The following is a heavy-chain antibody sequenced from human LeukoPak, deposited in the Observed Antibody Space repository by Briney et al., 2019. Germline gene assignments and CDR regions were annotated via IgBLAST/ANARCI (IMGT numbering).Heavy chain of an antibody. V-gene: IGHV4-59*08. D-gene: IGHD6-13*01. CDR1: GGSISSHY. J-gene: IGHJ5*02. CDR3: ARRYSSSWYVGFFDP. CDR2: IYYSGST. Sequence: PSETLSLTCTVSGGSISSHYWSWIRQPPGKGLEWIGYIYYSGSTNYNPSLESRVAMSVDTSKNQFSLRLSSVTAADTAIYYCARRYSSSWYVGFFDPWGQGTLVTVSS.